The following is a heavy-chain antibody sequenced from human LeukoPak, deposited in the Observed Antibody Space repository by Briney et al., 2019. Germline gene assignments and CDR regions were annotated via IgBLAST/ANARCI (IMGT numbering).Heavy chain of an antibody. D-gene: IGHD3-3*01. CDR1: GGTFSSYA. V-gene: IGHV1-69*05. Sequence: ASVKVSCKASGGTFSSYAISWVRQAPGQGLEWMGGIIPIFGTANYAQKFQGRVTITTDESTSTAYMELSSLRSEDTAVYYCARGRATKVITIFGVVIFAYMDVWGKGTTVTVSS. J-gene: IGHJ6*03. CDR3: ARGRATKVITIFGVVIFAYMDV. CDR2: IIPIFGTA.